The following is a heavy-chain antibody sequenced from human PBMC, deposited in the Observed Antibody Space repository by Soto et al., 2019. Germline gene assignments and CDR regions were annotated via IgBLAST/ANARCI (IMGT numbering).Heavy chain of an antibody. CDR3: GKGSWNVEMAVES. Sequence: DVQLVESGGTLVQPGGSLRLSCAASGFTFSAHGMTWVLQAPGKGLEWFAAITGGGGLTYYGNSVKGRFTITRDNSNNTLDLTLTNLSADDTAVYYCGKGSWNVEMAVESGGQGALVAVSS. CDR2: ITGGGGLT. D-gene: IGHD6-19*01. V-gene: IGHV3-23*04. CDR1: GFTFSAHG. J-gene: IGHJ4*02.